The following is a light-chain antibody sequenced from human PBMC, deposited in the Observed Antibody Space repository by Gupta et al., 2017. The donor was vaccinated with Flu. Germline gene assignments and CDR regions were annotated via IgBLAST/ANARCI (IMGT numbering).Light chain of an antibody. CDR2: AAS. J-gene: IGKJ4*01. Sequence: DIQLTQSPSSLSASVGDRLTITCRASQGISSYLTWYQQIPGKAPKLLIYAASTLQGGVPSRFSGSGSGTEFILTISMLNPEDVATYYCQQRNSSPLAFGRGTKVEIK. V-gene: IGKV1-9*01. CDR1: QGISSY. CDR3: QQRNSSPLA.